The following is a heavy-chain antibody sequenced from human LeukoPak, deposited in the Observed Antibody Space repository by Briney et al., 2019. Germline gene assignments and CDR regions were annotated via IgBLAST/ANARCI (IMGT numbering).Heavy chain of an antibody. CDR2: INSDGSST. CDR3: ARVSYDILTGYYSPLY. J-gene: IGHJ4*02. V-gene: IGHV3-74*01. CDR1: GFTFSSYW. Sequence: GESLKISCAASGFTFSSYWMHWVRQAPGKGLVWVSRINSDGSSTSYADSVKGRFTISRDNAKNTLYLQMNSLRAEDTAVYYCARVSYDILTGYYSPLYWGQGTLVTVSS. D-gene: IGHD3-9*01.